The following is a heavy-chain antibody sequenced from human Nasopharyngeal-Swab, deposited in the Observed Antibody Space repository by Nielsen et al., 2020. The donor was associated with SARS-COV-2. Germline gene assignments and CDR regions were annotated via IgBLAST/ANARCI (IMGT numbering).Heavy chain of an antibody. D-gene: IGHD2-21*02. CDR2: ISYSGST. J-gene: IGHJ3*02. Sequence: SETLSLTCTASGASIRTYYWSWIRQSPGTGLESIGCISYSGSTNYNPSLKSRVTISVDTSKNHLSLKLSSVTAADSAVYYCARSSRDWPPKRGALDICGQGTVVTVSS. CDR1: GASIRTYY. CDR3: ARSSRDWPPKRGALDI. V-gene: IGHV4-59*01.